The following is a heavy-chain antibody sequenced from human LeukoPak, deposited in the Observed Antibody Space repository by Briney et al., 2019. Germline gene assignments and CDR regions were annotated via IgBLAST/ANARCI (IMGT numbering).Heavy chain of an antibody. D-gene: IGHD3-16*02. CDR1: GGSFSGYY. CDR2: INHSGST. Sequence: SETLSLTCAVYGGSFSGYYWSWIRQPPGKGLEWIGEINHSGSTNYNPSLKSRVTISVDTSKNQFSLKLSSVTAAGTAVYYCARAEIKLYNQRRYYFDYWGQGTLVTVSS. V-gene: IGHV4-34*01. CDR3: ARAEIKLYNQRRYYFDY. J-gene: IGHJ4*02.